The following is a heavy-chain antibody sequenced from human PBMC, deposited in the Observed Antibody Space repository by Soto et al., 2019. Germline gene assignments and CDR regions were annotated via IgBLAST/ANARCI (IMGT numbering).Heavy chain of an antibody. CDR1: GLTFGSSA. CDR2: FSGSGGST. Sequence: GGSRELSSAPSGLTFGSSALAGSLKVQGKGLKWVPVFSGSGGSTYYADSVKGRFTISRDNSKNTLYLQMNSLRAEDTAVYYCAKPLGPSLPYYDFWSGYYTAFDYWGQGTLVTVSS. CDR3: AKPLGPSLPYYDFWSGYYTAFDY. V-gene: IGHV3-23*01. J-gene: IGHJ4*02. D-gene: IGHD3-3*01.